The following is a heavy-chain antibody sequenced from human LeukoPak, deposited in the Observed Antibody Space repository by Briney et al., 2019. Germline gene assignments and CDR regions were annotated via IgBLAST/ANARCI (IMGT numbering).Heavy chain of an antibody. CDR1: GVAFSGFY. D-gene: IGHD2-2*01. Sequence: PLETLSLTCAVYGVAFSGFYWSWIRQRPGKGLEWIAEINHSGSTNYTPSLKTRPSISAATSKNQFSLKLSSVTAADTAVYYCARGMVPAAMFRTWGQGSLVTVSS. CDR3: ARGMVPAAMFRT. V-gene: IGHV4-34*01. J-gene: IGHJ5*02. CDR2: INHSGST.